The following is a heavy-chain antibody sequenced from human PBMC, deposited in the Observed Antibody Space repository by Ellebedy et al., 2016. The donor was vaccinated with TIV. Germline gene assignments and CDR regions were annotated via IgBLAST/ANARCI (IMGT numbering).Heavy chain of an antibody. D-gene: IGHD1-1*01. Sequence: GSLRLSCTVSGGSIRSSSYYWGWIRQPPGKGLEWIGNIYYSGDTYYNPTLKSRVTMSVDTSNNQFSLRLSSVTAADTAVYYCSRLEYPDVDLNWYFDLWGRGTLVTVSS. J-gene: IGHJ2*01. CDR2: IYYSGDT. CDR1: GGSIRSSSYY. V-gene: IGHV4-39*01. CDR3: SRLEYPDVDLNWYFDL.